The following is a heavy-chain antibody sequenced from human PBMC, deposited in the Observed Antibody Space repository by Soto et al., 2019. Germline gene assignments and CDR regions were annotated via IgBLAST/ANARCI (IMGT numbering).Heavy chain of an antibody. D-gene: IGHD1-26*01. J-gene: IGHJ5*02. CDR1: GGTSKMYS. V-gene: IGHV1-69*01. CDR2: IIPIYGLT. CDR3: TFGLDFANSWRWFDP. Sequence: QVQLVQSGAEVKRPGSSLLVSCKASGGTSKMYSISWVRQAPGQGLEWMGGIIPIYGLTNYAQKFQGRVTINADESTSTVYMQLSSLRSEDTAIYYCTFGLDFANSWRWFDPWGQGTLVTVSS.